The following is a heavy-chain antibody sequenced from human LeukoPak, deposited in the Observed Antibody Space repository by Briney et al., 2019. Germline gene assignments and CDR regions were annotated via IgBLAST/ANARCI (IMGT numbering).Heavy chain of an antibody. CDR2: ISSGGST. V-gene: IGHV3-66*01. Sequence: GGSLRLSCAASRFTISSNYMSWVRHALGKGLDWVSVISSGGSTYYSDSVKGRFTISRDNSKNTLYLQMNTLRAEDTAVYYCARGLYSSGWYFDYWGQGTLVTVSS. CDR1: RFTISSNY. D-gene: IGHD6-19*01. J-gene: IGHJ4*02. CDR3: ARGLYSSGWYFDY.